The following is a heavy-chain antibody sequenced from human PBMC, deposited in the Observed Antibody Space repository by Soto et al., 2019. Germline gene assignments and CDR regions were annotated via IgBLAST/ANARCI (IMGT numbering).Heavy chain of an antibody. CDR1: GGSISTVDYW. D-gene: IGHD7-27*01. J-gene: IGHJ4*02. CDR2: IYDGGRT. Sequence: QVQLQESGPGLVKPSQTLSLTCTVSGGSISTVDYWWSWIRQSPDMGLEWIGHIYDGGRTYNNPSLESRVTMSVDTSKSQLPPTLSSVSAADTAVYYCARGPSGDKVDSWGQGPLVTVSS. CDR3: ARGPSGDKVDS. V-gene: IGHV4-30-4*01.